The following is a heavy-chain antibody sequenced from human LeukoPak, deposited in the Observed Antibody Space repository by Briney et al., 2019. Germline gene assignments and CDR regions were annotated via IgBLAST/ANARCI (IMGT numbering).Heavy chain of an antibody. J-gene: IGHJ5*02. V-gene: IGHV4-59*01. CDR2: IYYSGST. Sequence: SETLSLTCTVSGGSISSYYWSWIRQPPGKGLEWIGYIYYSGSTNYNPSLKSRVTISVDTSKNQFSLKLSSVTAADTAVYYCAREGLGSPNWFDPWGQGTLVTVSS. D-gene: IGHD3-10*01. CDR1: GGSISSYY. CDR3: AREGLGSPNWFDP.